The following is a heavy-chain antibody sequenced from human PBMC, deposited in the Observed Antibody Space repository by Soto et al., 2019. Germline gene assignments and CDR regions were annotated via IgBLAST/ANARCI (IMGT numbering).Heavy chain of an antibody. CDR3: AHIVVAGLGYYFDY. D-gene: IGHD6-19*01. CDR1: GFSLSSTRMA. V-gene: IGHV2-5*02. CDR2: IYWDDDK. J-gene: IGHJ4*02. Sequence: QITLKESGPTLVKPTQTLTLTCTFSGFSLSSTRMAVGWIRQPPRKALEWLALIYWDDDKRYSPFLKSRLTITQDTSKDQVVLTMSNMDPVDTARYYCAHIVVAGLGYYFDYWGQGTLVTVSS.